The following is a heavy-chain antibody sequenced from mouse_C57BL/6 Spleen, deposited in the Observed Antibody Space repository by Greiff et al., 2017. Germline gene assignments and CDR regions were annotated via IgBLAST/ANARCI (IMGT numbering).Heavy chain of an antibody. CDR3: ARSGNFPNYYGSSLYYFDY. V-gene: IGHV1-78*01. CDR2: IYPRDGST. Sequence: VQLKESDAELVKPGASVKISCKVSGYTFTDHTIHWMKQRPEQGLEWIGYIYPRDGSTKYNEKFKGKATLTADKSSSTAYMQLNSLKSEDSAVYFCARSGNFPNYYGSSLYYFDYWGQDTTLTVSS. CDR1: GYTFTDHT. D-gene: IGHD1-1*01. J-gene: IGHJ2*01.